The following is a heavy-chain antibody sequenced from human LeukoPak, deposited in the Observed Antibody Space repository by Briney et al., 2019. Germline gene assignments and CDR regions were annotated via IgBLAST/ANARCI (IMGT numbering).Heavy chain of an antibody. CDR1: GGSINSYY. D-gene: IGHD4-23*01. CDR2: IYYSGST. V-gene: IGHV4-59*08. J-gene: IGHJ4*02. CDR3: ARHRYGGEFLLDY. Sequence: ETLSLTCTVSGGSINSYYWSWIRQPPGKELEWIGYIYYSGSTNDNPSLKRRVTISVDTSKTQFSLKLSSVTAADTAVYYCARHRYGGEFLLDYWGQGILVTVSS.